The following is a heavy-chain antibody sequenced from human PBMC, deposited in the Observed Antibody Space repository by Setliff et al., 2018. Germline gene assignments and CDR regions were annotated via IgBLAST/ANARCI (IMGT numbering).Heavy chain of an antibody. J-gene: IGHJ6*03. Sequence: RASVKVSCKASGYTFTSYYIHWVRQAPGQGLEWMGIINPSDGSTTYAQKFQGRVTVTRDTSTSTVYMELSSLRSEDTAVYYCARVLQRASGYFYYYYMGVWGKGTTVTVSS. V-gene: IGHV1-46*01. CDR2: INPSDGST. CDR3: ARVLQRASGYFYYYYMGV. CDR1: GYTFTSYY.